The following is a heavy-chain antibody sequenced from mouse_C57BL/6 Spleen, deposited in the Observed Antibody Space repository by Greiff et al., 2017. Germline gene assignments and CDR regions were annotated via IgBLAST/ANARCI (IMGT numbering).Heavy chain of an antibody. D-gene: IGHD2-5*01. CDR2: ISDGGSYT. V-gene: IGHV5-4*01. CDR1: GFTFSSYA. CDR3: ARVYYSNSFAY. J-gene: IGHJ3*01. Sequence: VQLQQSGGGLVKPGGSLKLSCAASGFTFSSYAMSWVRQTPEKRLEWVATISDGGSYTYYPDNVKGRFTISRDNAKNNLYLQMSHLKSEDTAMYYCARVYYSNSFAYWGQGTLVTVSA.